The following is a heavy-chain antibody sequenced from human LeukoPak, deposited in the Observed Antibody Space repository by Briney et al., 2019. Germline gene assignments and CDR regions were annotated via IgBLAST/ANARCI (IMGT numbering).Heavy chain of an antibody. V-gene: IGHV3-33*06. CDR3: AKDSEFLDAFDI. D-gene: IGHD3-10*01. J-gene: IGHJ3*02. CDR1: GFTFSSYG. CDR2: IWYDGSNK. Sequence: GGSLRLSCAASGFTFSSYGMHWVRQAPGKGLEWVAVIWYDGSNKYYADSVKGRFTISRDNSKNTLYLQMNSLRAEDTAAYYCAKDSEFLDAFDIWGQGTMVTVSS.